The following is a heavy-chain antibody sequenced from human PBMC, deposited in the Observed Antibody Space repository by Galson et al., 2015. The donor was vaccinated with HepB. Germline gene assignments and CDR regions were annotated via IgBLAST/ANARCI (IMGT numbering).Heavy chain of an antibody. V-gene: IGHV4-31*03. D-gene: IGHD2-2*01. J-gene: IGHJ3*01. CDR3: VRVYSTWSRSPPGTFDV. Sequence: TLSLTCSVSGVSVSSGGYYWSWIRQHPGKGLEWIGYIYYSGDTHYNPSLKSRVVISADMSENHFSLKMNSVTVADTAVYYCVRVYSTWSRSPPGTFDVWGPGTMVAVFS. CDR1: GVSVSSGGYY. CDR2: IYYSGDT.